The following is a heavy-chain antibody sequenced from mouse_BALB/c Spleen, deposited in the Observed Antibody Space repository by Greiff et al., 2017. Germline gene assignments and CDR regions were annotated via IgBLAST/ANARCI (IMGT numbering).Heavy chain of an antibody. CDR3: ARRVSLDY. CDR2: INSNGGST. J-gene: IGHJ2*01. CDR1: GFTFSSYG. Sequence: EVKLQESGGGLVQPGGSLKLSCAASGFTFSSYGMSWVRQTPDKRLELVATINSNGGSTYYPDSVKGRFTISRDNAKNTLYLQMSSLKSEDTAMYYCARRVSLDYWGQGTTLTVSS. V-gene: IGHV5-6-3*01.